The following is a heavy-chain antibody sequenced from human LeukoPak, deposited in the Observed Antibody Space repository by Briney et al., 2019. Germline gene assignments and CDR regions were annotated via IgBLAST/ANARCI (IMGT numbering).Heavy chain of an antibody. J-gene: IGHJ4*02. D-gene: IGHD4-17*01. V-gene: IGHV1-2*02. CDR1: GYTFTGYY. CDR3: ARVDDYGDSIDY. Sequence: ASVKVSCKASGYTFTGYYLHWVRQAPGQGLEWMGWINPNSGGTNYAQKFQGRVTMTRDTSISTAYMELSRLRSDDTAVYYCARVDDYGDSIDYWGQGTLVTVSS. CDR2: INPNSGGT.